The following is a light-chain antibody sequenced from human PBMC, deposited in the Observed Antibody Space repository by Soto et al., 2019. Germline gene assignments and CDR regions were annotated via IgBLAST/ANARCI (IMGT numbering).Light chain of an antibody. V-gene: IGKV1-9*01. Sequence: DIQMTQSPSSLCTSVGDRVTITCQASQDISYYLNWYQQKPGKAPKLLIYAASTLQSGVPSRFSGSGSGTDFTLTISSLQPEDFATYYCQQLNSYPPSFGQGTKVDIK. CDR3: QQLNSYPPS. CDR1: QDISYY. J-gene: IGKJ1*01. CDR2: AAS.